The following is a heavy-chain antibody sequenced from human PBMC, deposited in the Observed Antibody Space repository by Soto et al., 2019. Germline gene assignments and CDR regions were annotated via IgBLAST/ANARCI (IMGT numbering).Heavy chain of an antibody. CDR3: ASGGGIGDHPWTDY. Sequence: QVQLVQSGAEVKKPGSSVKVSCKASGGIFSSYAISWLRQAPGQGLEWMGAVIPILGQAYYAQDLQDRVSSTADKSTTTPYMEFNSQRSEDTAVYIWASGGGIGDHPWTDYWGEGTLVTVSS. V-gene: IGHV1-69*06. D-gene: IGHD1-1*01. J-gene: IGHJ4*02. CDR2: VIPILGQA. CDR1: GGIFSSYA.